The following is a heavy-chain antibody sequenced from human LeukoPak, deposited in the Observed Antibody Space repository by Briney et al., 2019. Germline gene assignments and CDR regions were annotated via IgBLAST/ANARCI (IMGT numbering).Heavy chain of an antibody. CDR1: GGSISSGGYS. CDR2: IYHSGST. Sequence: SETLSLTCAVSGGSISSGGYSWSWIRQPPGKGLEWIGYIYHSGSTYYNPSLKSRVTISVDRSKNQFSLKLISVTAADKAVYYCARGMNYDSSGYYTPEYYFDYWGQGTLVTVSS. CDR3: ARGMNYDSSGYYTPEYYFDY. D-gene: IGHD3-22*01. J-gene: IGHJ4*02. V-gene: IGHV4-30-2*01.